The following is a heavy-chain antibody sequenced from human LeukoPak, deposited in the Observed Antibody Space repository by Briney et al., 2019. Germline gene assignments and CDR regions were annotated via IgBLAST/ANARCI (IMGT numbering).Heavy chain of an antibody. D-gene: IGHD2-15*01. J-gene: IGHJ4*02. CDR1: GFTFSSYA. CDR3: ARDGPDCSGGSCYSSGYFDY. V-gene: IGHV3-30-3*01. Sequence: PGRSLRLSCAASGFTFSSYAMHWVRQAPGRGLEWVAVISYDGSNKYYADSVKGRFTISRDNSKNTLYLQMNSLRAEDTAVYYCARDGPDCSGGSCYSSGYFDYWGQGTLVTVSS. CDR2: ISYDGSNK.